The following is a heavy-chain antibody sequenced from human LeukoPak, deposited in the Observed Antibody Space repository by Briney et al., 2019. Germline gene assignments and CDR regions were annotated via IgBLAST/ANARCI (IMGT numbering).Heavy chain of an antibody. Sequence: GGSLRLSCAASGFTFSDYYMSWIRQAPGEGLEWVSYISSSGSTIYYADSVRGRVTLSRDNAKNSLYLQMNSLRAEDTAVYYCARVGQWLTPGYWGQGTLVTVSS. D-gene: IGHD6-19*01. V-gene: IGHV3-11*01. CDR2: ISSSGSTI. CDR1: GFTFSDYY. J-gene: IGHJ4*02. CDR3: ARVGQWLTPGY.